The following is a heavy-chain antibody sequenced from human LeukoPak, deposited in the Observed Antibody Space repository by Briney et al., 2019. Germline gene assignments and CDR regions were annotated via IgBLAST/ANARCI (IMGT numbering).Heavy chain of an antibody. V-gene: IGHV3-23*01. Sequence: PGGSLRLSCAASGFTFSSYAMSWVRQAPGKGLEWVSAISGSGGSTYYADSVKGRFTISRDNSKNTLYLQMNSLRAEDTAVYYCAKRAPNSPMSYCSGGSCYSGRYFDYWGQGTLVTVSS. D-gene: IGHD2-15*01. CDR1: GFTFSSYA. CDR2: ISGSGGST. CDR3: AKRAPNSPMSYCSGGSCYSGRYFDY. J-gene: IGHJ4*02.